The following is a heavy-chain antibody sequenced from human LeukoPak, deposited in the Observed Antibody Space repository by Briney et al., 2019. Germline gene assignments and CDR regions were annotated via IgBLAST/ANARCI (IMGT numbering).Heavy chain of an antibody. D-gene: IGHD3-22*01. CDR1: GFIFSSCS. V-gene: IGHV3-21*01. J-gene: IGHJ4*02. CDR3: AREGGDYYDRRDY. Sequence: GGSLRLSCAASGFIFSSCSMNWVRQAPGKGLEWVSSISSSSSYIYYADSVKGRFTISRDNAKNSLFLQMSSLRAEDTAVYYCAREGGDYYDRRDYWGQGTLVTVSS. CDR2: ISSSSSYI.